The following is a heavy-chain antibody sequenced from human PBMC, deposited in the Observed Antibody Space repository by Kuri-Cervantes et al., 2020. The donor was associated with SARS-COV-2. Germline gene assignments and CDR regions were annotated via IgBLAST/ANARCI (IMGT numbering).Heavy chain of an antibody. V-gene: IGHV1-18*01. Sequence: ASVKVSCKASGYTFTSYGISWVRQAPGQGLEWMGWISAYNGNTNYAQKLQGRVTMTTDTSTSTAYMELRSLRSDDTAVYYCARMYPRLVPNSAYYYYMDVWSKGTTVTVSS. CDR1: GYTFTSYG. D-gene: IGHD6-6*01. CDR2: ISAYNGNT. CDR3: ARMYPRLVPNSAYYYYMDV. J-gene: IGHJ6*03.